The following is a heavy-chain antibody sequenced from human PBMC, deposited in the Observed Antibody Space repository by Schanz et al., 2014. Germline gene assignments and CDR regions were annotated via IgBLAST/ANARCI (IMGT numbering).Heavy chain of an antibody. CDR3: AKGMGYCSGGTCYDYYYYGLDV. CDR2: VRNKNNRYTT. CDR1: GFTFSDHY. J-gene: IGHJ6*02. Sequence: PGGSLRLSCAASGFTFSDHYMDWVRQAPGKGLEWVGRVRNKNNRYTTEYAASVKGRFTISRDDSKNSLYLQMNSLKTEDTAMYYCAKGMGYCSGGTCYDYYYYGLDVWGQGTTXTVSS. D-gene: IGHD2-15*01. V-gene: IGHV3-72*01.